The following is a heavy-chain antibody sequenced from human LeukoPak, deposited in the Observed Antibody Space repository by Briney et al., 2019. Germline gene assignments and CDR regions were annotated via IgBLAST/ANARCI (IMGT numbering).Heavy chain of an antibody. J-gene: IGHJ5*02. D-gene: IGHD6-19*01. CDR3: ARDSSGWYHWFDP. Sequence: GSLRLSCAASGFTFSSYYWSWIRQPPGKGLEWIGYIYNSGSTNYNPSLKSRVTISVDTSKNQFSLRLSPVTAADTAVYYCARDSSGWYHWFDPWGQGTLVTVSS. V-gene: IGHV4-59*01. CDR1: GFTFSSYY. CDR2: IYNSGST.